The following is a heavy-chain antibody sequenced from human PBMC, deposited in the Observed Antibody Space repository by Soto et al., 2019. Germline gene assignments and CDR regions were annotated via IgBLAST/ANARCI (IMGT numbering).Heavy chain of an antibody. Sequence: QVQLVESGGGVVQPGRSLRLSCAASGFTFSSYGMHWVRQAPGKGLEWVAVIWYDGSNKYYADSVKGRFTISRDNSKNTLYLQMNGLRAEDTAVYYCARDVGTYYYDSSGYYPDYWGQGTLVTVSS. CDR3: ARDVGTYYYDSSGYYPDY. D-gene: IGHD3-22*01. CDR1: GFTFSSYG. V-gene: IGHV3-33*01. CDR2: IWYDGSNK. J-gene: IGHJ4*02.